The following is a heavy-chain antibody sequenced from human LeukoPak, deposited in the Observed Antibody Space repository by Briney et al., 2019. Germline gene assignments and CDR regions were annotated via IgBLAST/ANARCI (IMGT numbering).Heavy chain of an antibody. CDR2: VDPNSGGT. V-gene: IGHV1-2*06. Sequence: ASVKVSCKASGYTFTGYAMHWVRQAPGQGLEWVGRVDPNSGGTNYAQDFQGRVTITRDTSINTAYMELSSLRSDDTAMYYCTRDLTISGPIGIWGQRTLVTVSA. D-gene: IGHD3-9*01. CDR3: TRDLTISGPIGI. CDR1: GYTFTGYA. J-gene: IGHJ4*02.